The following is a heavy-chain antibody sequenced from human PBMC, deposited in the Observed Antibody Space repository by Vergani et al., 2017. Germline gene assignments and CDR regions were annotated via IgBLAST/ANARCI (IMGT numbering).Heavy chain of an antibody. CDR2: IYTSGST. D-gene: IGHD6-13*01. CDR3: ARERAAGSASLGY. V-gene: IGHV4-61*02. J-gene: IGHJ4*02. Sequence: QVQLQESGPGLVKPSQTLSLTCTVSGGPISSGSYYWSWIRQPAGKGLEWIGRIYTSGSTNYNPSLKSRVTISVDTSKNQFSLKLSSVTAADTAVYYCARERAAGSASLGYWGQGTLVTVSS. CDR1: GGPISSGSYY.